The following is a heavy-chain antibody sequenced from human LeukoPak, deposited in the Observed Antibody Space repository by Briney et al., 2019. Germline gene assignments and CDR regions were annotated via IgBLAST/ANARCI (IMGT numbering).Heavy chain of an antibody. D-gene: IGHD1-26*01. CDR3: AKAKGALVGALDW. Sequence: PGGSLRLSCAASGFTFSSYGMHWVRQAPGKGLEWVAVISYDGSNKYYADSVKGRFTISRDNSKNTLYLQMNSLRAEDTAVYYCAKAKGALVGALDWWGQGTLVTVSS. CDR1: GFTFSSYG. CDR2: ISYDGSNK. J-gene: IGHJ4*02. V-gene: IGHV3-30*18.